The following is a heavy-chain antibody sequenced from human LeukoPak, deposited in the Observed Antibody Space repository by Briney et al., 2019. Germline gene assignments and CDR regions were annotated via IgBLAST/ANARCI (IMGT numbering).Heavy chain of an antibody. J-gene: IGHJ4*02. Sequence: GGSLRLSCVASGFIFSNYGMHWARQAPGKGLEWLAFIRFDGSNQYYADSVKGRFTISRDNSENTLFLQMNSLRPEDTAMYYCANDDSSGSFDYWGQGTLVTVSS. CDR1: GFIFSNYG. V-gene: IGHV3-30*02. D-gene: IGHD3-22*01. CDR2: IRFDGSNQ. CDR3: ANDDSSGSFDY.